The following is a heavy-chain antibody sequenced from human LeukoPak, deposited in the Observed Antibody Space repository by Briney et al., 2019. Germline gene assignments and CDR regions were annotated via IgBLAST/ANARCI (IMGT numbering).Heavy chain of an antibody. Sequence: SETLSLTCTVSGGSISSYYWSWIRQPPGKGLEWIGYIYYSGSTNYNPSLKSRVTISVDTSKNQFSLKLSSVTAADTAVYYCASSAYCSGGSCLGWFDPWGQGTLVTVSS. CDR1: GGSISSYY. CDR3: ASSAYCSGGSCLGWFDP. J-gene: IGHJ5*02. CDR2: IYYSGST. V-gene: IGHV4-59*01. D-gene: IGHD2-15*01.